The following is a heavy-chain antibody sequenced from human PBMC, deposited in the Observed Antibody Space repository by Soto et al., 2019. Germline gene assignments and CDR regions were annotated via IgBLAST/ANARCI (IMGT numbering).Heavy chain of an antibody. CDR1: GGSISSGDYY. J-gene: IGHJ5*02. D-gene: IGHD4-17*01. CDR3: ARTSTVVSGSNWFDP. CDR2: IYHSGST. Sequence: NPSETLSLTCTVYGGSISSGDYYWSWLRQPPGKGLEWIGYIYHSGSTYYNPSLKSRVTISVDTSKNQFSLKLSSVTAADTAVYYCARTSTVVSGSNWFDPWGQGTLVTVSS. V-gene: IGHV4-30-4*08.